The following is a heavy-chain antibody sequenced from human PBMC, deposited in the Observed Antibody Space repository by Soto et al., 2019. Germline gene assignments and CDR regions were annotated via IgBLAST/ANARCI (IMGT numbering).Heavy chain of an antibody. D-gene: IGHD3-10*01. J-gene: IGHJ6*02. V-gene: IGHV3-23*01. CDR1: GFTFSSYA. CDR3: AKAGGSGSYYYYYYGMDV. CDR2: ISGSGGST. Sequence: EVQLLESGGGLVQPGGSLRLSCAASGFTFSSYAMSWVRQAPGKGLEWFSAISGSGGSTYYADSVKGRFTISRDNSKNTLYLQMNSLRAEDTAVYYCAKAGGSGSYYYYYYGMDVWGQGTTVTVSS.